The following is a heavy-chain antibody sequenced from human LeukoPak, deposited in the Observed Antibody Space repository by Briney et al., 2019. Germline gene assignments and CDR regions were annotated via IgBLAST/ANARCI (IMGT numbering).Heavy chain of an antibody. CDR2: IYTSGST. CDR1: GGSISSGSYY. D-gene: IGHD3-10*01. V-gene: IGHV4-61*02. J-gene: IGHJ4*02. CDR3: ARHVPPMVRGDRGFDY. Sequence: PSQTLSLTCTVSGGSISSGSYYWSWIRQPAGKGLEWIGRIYTSGSTNYNPSLKSRVTISVDTSKNQFSLKLSSVTAADTAVYYCARHVPPMVRGDRGFDYWGQGTLVTVSS.